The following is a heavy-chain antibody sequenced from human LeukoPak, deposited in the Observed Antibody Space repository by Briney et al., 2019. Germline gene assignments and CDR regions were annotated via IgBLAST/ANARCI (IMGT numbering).Heavy chain of an antibody. CDR2: MSHDGTNK. Sequence: GGSLRLSCAASGFPFSGYAMHWVRQAPGKGLEWVAVMSHDGTNKYYADSVKGRFTISRDNSKNTLSLQMSSLRAEDTAVYYCVKDARPSGSGSYYYGDYWGQGTLVTVSS. J-gene: IGHJ4*02. CDR3: VKDARPSGSGSYYYGDY. D-gene: IGHD3-10*01. CDR1: GFPFSGYA. V-gene: IGHV3-30*14.